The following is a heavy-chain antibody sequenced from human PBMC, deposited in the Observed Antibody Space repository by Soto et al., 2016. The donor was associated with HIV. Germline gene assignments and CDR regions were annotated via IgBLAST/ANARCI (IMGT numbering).Heavy chain of an antibody. D-gene: IGHD6-13*01. CDR3: AKEATGYSSSWYGSQYFQH. CDR1: GFTFSSYT. J-gene: IGHJ1*01. Sequence: EVQLLESGGGLVQPGGSLRLSCAASGFTFSSYTMSWVRQAPGKGLEWVSAISGSGGSTYYADSVKGRFTISRDNSKNTLYLQMNSLRAEDTAVYYCAKEATGYSSSWYGSQYFQHWGQGTLVTVSS. CDR2: ISGSGGST. V-gene: IGHV3-23*01.